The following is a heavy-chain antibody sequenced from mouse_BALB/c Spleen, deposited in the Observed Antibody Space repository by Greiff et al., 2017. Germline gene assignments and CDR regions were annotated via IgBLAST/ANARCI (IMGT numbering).Heavy chain of an antibody. CDR2: INSNGGST. V-gene: IGHV5-6-3*01. D-gene: IGHD1-2*01. Sequence: EVHLVESGGGLVQPGGSLKLSCAASGFTFSSYGMSWVRQTPDKRLELVATINSNGGSTYYPDSVKGRFTISRDNSKNTLYLQMSSLKSEDTAMYYCARDRHYYGSIYAMDYWGQGTSVTVSS. CDR3: ARDRHYYGSIYAMDY. CDR1: GFTFSSYG. J-gene: IGHJ4*01.